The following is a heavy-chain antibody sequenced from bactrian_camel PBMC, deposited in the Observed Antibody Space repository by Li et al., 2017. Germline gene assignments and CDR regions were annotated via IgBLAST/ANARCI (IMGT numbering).Heavy chain of an antibody. V-gene: IGHV3S53*01. Sequence: HVQLVESGGGSLQAGGSLNLSCAASGYTYGDIYMAWFRQAPGKERQGIASVDNGGRTTYGDSVTGRFTITKDNVKRTMYLQMNSPKPEDSGMYYCAADQRWYARCADFRYWGQGTQVTVS. D-gene: IGHD2*01. CDR1: GYTYGDIY. J-gene: IGHJ6*01. CDR2: VDNGGRT. CDR3: AADQRWYARCADFRY.